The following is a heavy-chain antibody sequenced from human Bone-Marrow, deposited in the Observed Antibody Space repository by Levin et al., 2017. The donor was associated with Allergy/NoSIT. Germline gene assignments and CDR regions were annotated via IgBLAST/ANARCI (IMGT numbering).Heavy chain of an antibody. CDR2: IYNIGTT. D-gene: IGHD6-25*01. V-gene: IGHV4-39*07. CDR3: ARGKGYSSARVAFDI. Sequence: SETLSLTCSVSGDSISSSPFCWGWVRQPPGKVLEWIGTIYNIGTTYSNPSLKSRVTISVDTSKNQFSLKLSSVTAADTAIYYCARGKGYSSARVAFDIWGQGTMVTVSS. CDR1: GDSISSSPFC. J-gene: IGHJ3*02.